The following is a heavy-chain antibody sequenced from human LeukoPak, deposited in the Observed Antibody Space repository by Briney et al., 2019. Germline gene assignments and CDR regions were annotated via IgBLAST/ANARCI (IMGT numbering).Heavy chain of an antibody. J-gene: IGHJ4*02. V-gene: IGHV1-18*01. Sequence: ASVKVSCKASGHTFTSYGIIWVRQAPGQGLEWMGWISGYNANTNYAQKLQGRVTMTTDTSTSTAYMVLRSLRSDDTAVYYCATAVAGSAQFDYWGQGTLVTVSS. CDR2: ISGYNANT. CDR1: GHTFTSYG. CDR3: ATAVAGSAQFDY. D-gene: IGHD6-19*01.